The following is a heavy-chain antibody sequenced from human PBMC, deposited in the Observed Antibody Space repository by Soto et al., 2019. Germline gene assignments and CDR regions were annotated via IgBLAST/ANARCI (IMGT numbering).Heavy chain of an antibody. V-gene: IGHV3-30*18. J-gene: IGHJ6*02. D-gene: IGHD5-12*01. CDR2: ISYDGSNT. CDR1: GFTFSSYG. Sequence: GGSLRLSCAASGFTFSSYGMHWVRQAPGKGLEWVSVISYDGSNTYYADSVKGRFTISRDNSKNTLYLQMNSLRAEDTAVYYCAKDFGGNIVATALFFYYGMDVWGQGTTVTVSS. CDR3: AKDFGGNIVATALFFYYGMDV.